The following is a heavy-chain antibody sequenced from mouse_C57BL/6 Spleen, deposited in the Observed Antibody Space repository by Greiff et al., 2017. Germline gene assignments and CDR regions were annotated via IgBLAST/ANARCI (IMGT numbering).Heavy chain of an antibody. Sequence: VQRVESGAELVKPGASVKLSCKASGYTFTEYTIHWVKQRSGQGLEWIGWFYPGSGSIKYNEKFKDKATLTADKSSSTVYMGLSRLTSEDSAVYFCARHGGDGYYDGGYFDVWGTGTTVTVSS. V-gene: IGHV1-62-2*01. CDR3: ARHGGDGYYDGGYFDV. CDR2: FYPGSGSI. CDR1: GYTFTEYT. D-gene: IGHD2-3*01. J-gene: IGHJ1*03.